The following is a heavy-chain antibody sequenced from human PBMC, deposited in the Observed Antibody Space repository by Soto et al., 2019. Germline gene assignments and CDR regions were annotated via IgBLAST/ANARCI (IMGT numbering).Heavy chain of an antibody. CDR2: MNPNSGNT. V-gene: IGHV1-8*01. J-gene: IGHJ4*02. CDR1: GYTFTSYD. Sequence: ASVKVSCKASGYTFTSYDINWVRQATGQGLEWMGWMNPNSGNTGYAQKFQGRVTMTTDTSTSTAYMELRSLRSDDTAVYYCARGGTPIDFPGQGTLVTVSS. CDR3: ARGGTPIDF. D-gene: IGHD2-15*01.